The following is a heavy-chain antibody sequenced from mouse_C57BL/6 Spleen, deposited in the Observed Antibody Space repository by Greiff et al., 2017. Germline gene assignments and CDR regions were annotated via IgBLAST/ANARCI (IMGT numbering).Heavy chain of an antibody. J-gene: IGHJ3*01. CDR2: ISDGGSYT. Sequence: DVKLQESGGGLVKPGGSLKLSCAASGFTFSSYAMSWVRQTPEKRLEWVATISDGGSYTYYPDNVKGRFTISRDNAKNNLYLQMSHLKSEDTAMYYCASNWDGFAYWGQGTLVTVSA. CDR3: ASNWDGFAY. CDR1: GFTFSSYA. V-gene: IGHV5-4*03. D-gene: IGHD4-1*01.